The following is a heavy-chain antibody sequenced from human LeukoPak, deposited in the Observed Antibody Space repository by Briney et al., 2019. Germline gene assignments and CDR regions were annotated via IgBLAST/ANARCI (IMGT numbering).Heavy chain of an antibody. CDR2: IWYDGSNK. Sequence: GGSLRLSCAASGFTFSSYGMHWVRQAPGKGLEWVAVIWYDGSNKYYADSVKGRFTISRDNSKNTLYLQMNSLRAEDTAVYYCAREGLTYYDFWSGPRAGWSDPWGQGTLVTVSS. D-gene: IGHD3-3*01. CDR3: AREGLTYYDFWSGPRAGWSDP. CDR1: GFTFSSYG. V-gene: IGHV3-33*01. J-gene: IGHJ5*02.